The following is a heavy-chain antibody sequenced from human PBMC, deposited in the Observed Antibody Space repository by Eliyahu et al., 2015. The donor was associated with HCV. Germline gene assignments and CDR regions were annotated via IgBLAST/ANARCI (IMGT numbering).Heavy chain of an antibody. CDR3: ARAARDTNSWHDYYSYAVDV. CDR1: XYPFLXHG. J-gene: IGHJ6*02. Sequence: XLVQSGPETRKPGASVTVSCXPSXYPFLXHGVSWVRQVPGQGLEWMGWISPYNGDTKYTQKFQGRVTMTTDASTRTVSMEVRNLRSDDSAIYYCARAARDTNSWHDYYSYAVDVWGQGTTVIVSS. D-gene: IGHD5-24*01. CDR2: ISPYNGDT. V-gene: IGHV1-18*01.